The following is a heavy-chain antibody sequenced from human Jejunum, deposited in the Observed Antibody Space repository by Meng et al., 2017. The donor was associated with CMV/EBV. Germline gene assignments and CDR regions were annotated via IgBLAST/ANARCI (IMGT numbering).Heavy chain of an antibody. J-gene: IGHJ1*01. CDR3: VGPLSFSGAPFSSFSS. Sequence: RLSASCLTWVRQAPGKGPEWVTRMLYDGSGEYYGDAVKGRFTISRDPSPPPLSLQMNPLRPDATALSSCVGPLSFSGAPFSSFSSWGQGTLVTVSS. CDR1: RLSASC. V-gene: IGHV3-30*03. D-gene: IGHD2-15*01. CDR2: MLYDGSGE.